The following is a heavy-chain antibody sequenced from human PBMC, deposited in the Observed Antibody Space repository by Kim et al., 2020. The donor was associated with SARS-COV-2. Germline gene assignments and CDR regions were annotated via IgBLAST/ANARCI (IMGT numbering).Heavy chain of an antibody. CDR2: ISGSGDTT. D-gene: IGHD6-6*01. Sequence: GGSLRLSCAASGFAFSRCSMGWVRQAPGKGLEWVSVISGSGDTTYHADSVKGRCTISRDNSKNMVYLQVNTLRAEDTAVYFCAKGGTAARLSDYWGQGTLVTVSS. CDR3: AKGGTAARLSDY. CDR1: GFAFSRCS. V-gene: IGHV3-23*01. J-gene: IGHJ4*02.